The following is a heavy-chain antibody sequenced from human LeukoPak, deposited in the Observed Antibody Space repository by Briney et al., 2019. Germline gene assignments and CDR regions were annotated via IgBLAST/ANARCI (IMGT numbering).Heavy chain of an antibody. CDR3: AKDRSLFSSNFDY. Sequence: PGGSLRLSCATSGFTFSSNWMSWVRHAPGRGLDWVANIKPDGSAEYYAASVKGRFTVSRDNAKNSLYLQMNSLRVEDTAVYYCAKDRSLFSSNFDYWGQGTLVTVSS. CDR1: GFTFSSNW. V-gene: IGHV3-7*01. J-gene: IGHJ4*02. D-gene: IGHD2/OR15-2a*01. CDR2: IKPDGSAE.